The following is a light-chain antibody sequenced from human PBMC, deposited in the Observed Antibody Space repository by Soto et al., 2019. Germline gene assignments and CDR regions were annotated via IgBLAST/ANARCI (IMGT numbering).Light chain of an antibody. CDR3: QKHDNWPLT. V-gene: IGKV3-15*01. CDR2: GAY. Sequence: EIVMTQSPATLSVAPGERATLSCRASQSISNNLAWYQQKPGQAPRLLIFGAYTRATGIPARFSGSGSGTEFTLTLSILQSEDFAVYYCQKHDNWPLTFGGGTKVEIK. CDR1: QSISNN. J-gene: IGKJ4*02.